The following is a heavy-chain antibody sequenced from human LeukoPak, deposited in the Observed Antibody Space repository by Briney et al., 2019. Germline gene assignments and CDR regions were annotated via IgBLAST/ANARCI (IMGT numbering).Heavy chain of an antibody. D-gene: IGHD3-10*01. CDR3: ARGSLRITMVRGVIIAFIFDY. CDR2: INHSGST. V-gene: IGHV4-34*01. J-gene: IGHJ4*02. Sequence: SETLSLTCAVYGGSFSGYYWSWIRQPPGEGLEWIGEINHSGSTNYNPSLKSRVTISVDTSKNQFSLKLSSVTAADTAVYYCARGSLRITMVRGVIIAFIFDYWGQGTLVTVSS. CDR1: GGSFSGYY.